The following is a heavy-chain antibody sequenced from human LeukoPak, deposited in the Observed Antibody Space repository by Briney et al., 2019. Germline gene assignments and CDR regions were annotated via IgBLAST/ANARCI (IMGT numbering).Heavy chain of an antibody. D-gene: IGHD5-24*01. CDR1: GFTFSSYG. V-gene: IGHV4-59*01. CDR3: ARREGYNFDY. J-gene: IGHJ4*02. Sequence: GTLRLSCAASGFTFSSYGMSWIRQPPGKGLEWIGYIYYSGSTNYNPSLKSRVTISVDTSKNQFSLKLSSVTAADTAVYYCARREGYNFDYWGQGTLVTVSS. CDR2: IYYSGST.